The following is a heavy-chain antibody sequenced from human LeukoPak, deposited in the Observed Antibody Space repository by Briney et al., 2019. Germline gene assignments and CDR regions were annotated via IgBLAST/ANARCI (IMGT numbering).Heavy chain of an antibody. D-gene: IGHD4-17*01. V-gene: IGHV3-30*02. J-gene: IGHJ4*02. Sequence: GGSLRLSCAASGFTFSSYGMHWVRQAPGKGLEWVAFIRYDGSNKYYADSVKGRFTISRDNSKNTLYLQRNSLRAEDTAVYYCAKGRKYGDAADFDYGGQGTLVTVSS. CDR2: IRYDGSNK. CDR3: AKGRKYGDAADFDY. CDR1: GFTFSSYG.